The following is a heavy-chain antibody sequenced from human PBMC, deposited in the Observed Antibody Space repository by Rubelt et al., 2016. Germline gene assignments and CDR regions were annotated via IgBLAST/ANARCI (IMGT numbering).Heavy chain of an antibody. J-gene: IGHJ4*02. CDR3: AKDYSSGWYED. CDR1: GFTFSTYA. CDR2: ISGGGGST. D-gene: IGHD6-13*01. Sequence: EVQLLESGGGLVQPGGSLRLSCAASGFTFSTYAMSWVRQAPGKGLEWVSVISGGGGSTYYADSVKGRFTISRDNSKNTLYLQMNSLRAEDTAVDYCAKDYSSGWYEDWGQGTLVTVSS. V-gene: IGHV3-23*01.